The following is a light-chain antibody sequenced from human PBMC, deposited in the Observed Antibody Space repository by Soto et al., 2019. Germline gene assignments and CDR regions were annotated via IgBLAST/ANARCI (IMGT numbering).Light chain of an antibody. CDR2: GTS. Sequence: EIVLTQSPGTLSLSPGQRATLSCRASQSVSSSYLAWYQQKPGQAPRLLIYGTSSRATGIPDRFSGSGSGTLSTLTISRLEPEDFAVYYCQQYGSSRTFGQGTKVDIK. CDR1: QSVSSSY. J-gene: IGKJ1*01. V-gene: IGKV3-20*01. CDR3: QQYGSSRT.